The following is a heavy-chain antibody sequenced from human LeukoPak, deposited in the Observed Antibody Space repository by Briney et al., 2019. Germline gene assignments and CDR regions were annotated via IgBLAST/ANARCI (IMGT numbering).Heavy chain of an antibody. CDR3: ARGLLITGTTRLFDY. CDR2: ISSSSSDI. Sequence: GGSLRLSCAASGFTFSSYSMNSVRQAPGKRLEWVSSISSSSSDIYYADSVKGRFTISRDNAKNSLYLQMNSLRAEDTAVYYCARGLLITGTTRLFDYWGQGTLVTVSS. J-gene: IGHJ4*02. D-gene: IGHD1-7*01. CDR1: GFTFSSYS. V-gene: IGHV3-21*01.